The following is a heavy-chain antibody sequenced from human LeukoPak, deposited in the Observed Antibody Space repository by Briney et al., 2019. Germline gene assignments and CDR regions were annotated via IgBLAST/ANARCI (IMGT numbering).Heavy chain of an antibody. D-gene: IGHD3-22*01. V-gene: IGHV3-74*01. J-gene: IGHJ6*02. Sequence: GGSLRLSCAASGFTFSSYWMHWVRQAPGKGLVWVSRINSDGSSTSYADSVKGRFTISRDNAKNTLYLQMNSLRAEDTAVYYCARGLDSSGYYRPYYYYYGMDVWGQGTTVTVSS. CDR3: ARGLDSSGYYRPYYYYYGMDV. CDR2: INSDGSST. CDR1: GFTFSSYW.